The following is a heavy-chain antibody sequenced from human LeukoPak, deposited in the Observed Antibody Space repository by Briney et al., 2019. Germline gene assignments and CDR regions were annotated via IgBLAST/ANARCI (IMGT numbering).Heavy chain of an antibody. CDR1: GGPISSYY. D-gene: IGHD5-18*01. CDR2: IYYSGST. V-gene: IGHV4-59*13. J-gene: IGHJ6*03. Sequence: PSETLPLMCTVSGGPISSYYWLWIRQPRGKGLEWIGYIYYSGSTNYNPSLKSRVTISVDTSKNQFSLKLSCVTAADTAVYYCAREMVQLPTHMDVWGKGTTVTVSS. CDR3: AREMVQLPTHMDV.